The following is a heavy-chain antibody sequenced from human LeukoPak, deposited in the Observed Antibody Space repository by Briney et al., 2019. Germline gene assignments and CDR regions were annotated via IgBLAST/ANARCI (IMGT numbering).Heavy chain of an antibody. Sequence: ASVKVSCKASGYTCTGYYMHWVRQAPGQGLEWMGWINPNSGGTNYAQKFQGRVTMTMDTSISTAYMELSRLRSDDTAVYYCARHSGYSYGYAGDFVFDYWGQGTLVTVSS. CDR3: ARHSGYSYGYAGDFVFDY. CDR2: INPNSGGT. CDR1: GYTCTGYY. V-gene: IGHV1-2*02. J-gene: IGHJ4*02. D-gene: IGHD5-18*01.